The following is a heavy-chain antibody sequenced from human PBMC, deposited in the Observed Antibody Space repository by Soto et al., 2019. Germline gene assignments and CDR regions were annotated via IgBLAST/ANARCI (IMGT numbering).Heavy chain of an antibody. CDR3: GRERFGDFG. D-gene: IGHD3-10*01. Sequence: GGSLRLSCAASGFTFSEPWMSWVRQAPGKGSEWVARIKTKNDGWTTDYAAPVKGRFIISRDDSKNTVHLQMNSMKTDDTARYYCGRERFGDFGWGQGTLVTVAS. CDR2: IKTKNDGWTT. J-gene: IGHJ4*02. V-gene: IGHV3-15*01. CDR1: GFTFSEPW.